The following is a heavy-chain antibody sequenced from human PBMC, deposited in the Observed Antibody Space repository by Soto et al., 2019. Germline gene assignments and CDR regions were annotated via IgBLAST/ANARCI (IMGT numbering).Heavy chain of an antibody. V-gene: IGHV4-4*02. D-gene: IGHD6-13*01. CDR1: GSSISSSNW. Sequence: KPSETLSINCAVSGSSISSSNWWSCVGKPPGKGLEWIGEIYHSGSTNYNPSLKSRVTISVDKSKNQFSLKLSSVTAADTAVYYCARRGQQLAPTIDYWGQGTQVSVSS. J-gene: IGHJ4*02. CDR3: ARRGQQLAPTIDY. CDR2: IYHSGST.